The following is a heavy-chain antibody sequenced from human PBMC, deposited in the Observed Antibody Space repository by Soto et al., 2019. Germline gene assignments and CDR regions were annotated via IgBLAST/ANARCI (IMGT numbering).Heavy chain of an antibody. CDR2: ISSSSSYI. J-gene: IGHJ6*03. CDR1: GFTFSSYS. CDR3: ERPSGSGWYYYYYYYMDV. D-gene: IGHD6-19*01. Sequence: EVQLVESGGGLVKPGGSLRLSCAASGFTFSSYSMNWVRQAPGKGLEWVPSISSSSSYIYYADSVKGRFTISRDNAKNSLYLQMNSLRAEDTAVYYCERPSGSGWYYYYYYYMDVWGKGTTVTVSS. V-gene: IGHV3-21*01.